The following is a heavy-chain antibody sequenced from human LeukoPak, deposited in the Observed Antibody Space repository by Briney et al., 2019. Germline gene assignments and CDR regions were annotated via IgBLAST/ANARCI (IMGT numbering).Heavy chain of an antibody. Sequence: GGSLRLSCAASGFTFSDYYMSWIRQAPGKGLEWVSYISSSGSTIYYADSVKGRFTISRDNAKNSLYLQMKSLRAEDTAVYYCARAGSGWYPHAFDIWGQGIMVTVSS. CDR2: ISSSGSTI. J-gene: IGHJ3*02. CDR3: ARAGSGWYPHAFDI. CDR1: GFTFSDYY. V-gene: IGHV3-11*04. D-gene: IGHD6-19*01.